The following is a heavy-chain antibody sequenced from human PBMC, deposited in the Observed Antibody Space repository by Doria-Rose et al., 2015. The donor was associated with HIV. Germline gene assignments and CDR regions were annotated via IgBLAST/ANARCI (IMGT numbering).Heavy chain of an antibody. CDR2: IYPGDSDT. CDR3: ARLKVGSTDGFDI. V-gene: IGHV5-51*01. D-gene: IGHD1-26*01. Sequence: GYSFSSYWIGWVRQMPGKGLEWMGIIYPGDSDTRYSPSFEGQVTISADKSISTAYLQWSSLKASDTAMYYCARLKVGSTDGFDIWGQGTMVTVSS. J-gene: IGHJ3*02. CDR1: GYSFSSYW.